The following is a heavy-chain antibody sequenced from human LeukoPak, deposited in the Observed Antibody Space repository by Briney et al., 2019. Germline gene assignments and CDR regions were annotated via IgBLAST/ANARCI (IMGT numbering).Heavy chain of an antibody. V-gene: IGHV3-43*02. J-gene: IGHJ4*02. CDR3: ARVPLYYSSTSCYAPLDY. Sequence: GGSLRLSCAASGFTLDDYAMHRVRQAPGKGLEWVALISGDGGSTYYADSVKGRFTISRDNSKNSLYLQMNSLRTEDTALYYCARVPLYYSSTSCYAPLDYWGQGTLVTVSS. CDR2: ISGDGGST. D-gene: IGHD2-2*01. CDR1: GFTLDDYA.